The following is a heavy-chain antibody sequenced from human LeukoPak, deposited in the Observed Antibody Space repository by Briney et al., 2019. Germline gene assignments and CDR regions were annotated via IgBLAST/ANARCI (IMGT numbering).Heavy chain of an antibody. J-gene: IGHJ4*02. D-gene: IGHD4-17*01. CDR2: ILSDGSKE. V-gene: IGHV3-33*01. CDR3: ARDSYGDYVGYSLGY. Sequence: PGGSLRLSCAASGFTFSSYGMHWVRQAPGKGLEWVAVILSDGSKEFYTDSVKGRFTISRDNSKNTLYLQMNSLRAEDTAVYYCARDSYGDYVGYSLGYWGQGTLVTVSS. CDR1: GFTFSSYG.